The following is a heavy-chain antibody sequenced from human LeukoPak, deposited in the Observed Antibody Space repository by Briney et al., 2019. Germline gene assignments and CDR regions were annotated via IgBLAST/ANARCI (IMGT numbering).Heavy chain of an antibody. CDR2: IKNDGSQK. D-gene: IGHD3-22*01. Sequence: GGALRLSCVASGFSFSSYWMARVRQAPGKGLEWVANIKNDGSQKYYVDSVRGRFTISRDNAKNSVYLEMNSLRVDDTAVYFCASSHDSSGNDWGQGTMVTVSS. J-gene: IGHJ4*02. CDR1: GFSFSSYW. V-gene: IGHV3-7*01. CDR3: ASSHDSSGND.